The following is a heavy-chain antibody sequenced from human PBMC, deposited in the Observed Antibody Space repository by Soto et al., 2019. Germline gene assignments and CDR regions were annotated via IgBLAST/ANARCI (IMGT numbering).Heavy chain of an antibody. V-gene: IGHV3-15*07. CDR1: GFTFSNAW. J-gene: IGHJ4*02. D-gene: IGHD3-22*01. Sequence: EVQLVESGGGLVKPGGSLRLSCAASGFTFSNAWMNWVRQAPGKGLEWVGRIKSKTDGGTTDYAAPVKGRFTISRDDSKNTLYLQMNSLKTEDTAVYYCTTDPVYYYDSSGEQKEDYWGQGTLVTVSS. CDR2: IKSKTDGGTT. CDR3: TTDPVYYYDSSGEQKEDY.